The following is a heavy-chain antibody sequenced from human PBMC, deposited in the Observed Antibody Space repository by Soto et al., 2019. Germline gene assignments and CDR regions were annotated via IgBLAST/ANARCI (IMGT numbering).Heavy chain of an antibody. CDR3: ASGTKNLNYYGSGSYLEI. J-gene: IGHJ3*02. CDR1: GFTVSSNY. D-gene: IGHD3-10*01. Sequence: GGSPRLSCVASGFTVSSNYMSWVRQAPGKGLEWVSVMHSGGSTYYADSVKGRFTISRDNSKNTLYLQMNSLRSDDTAVYYCASGTKNLNYYGSGSYLEIWGQGTMVTVSS. CDR2: MHSGGST. V-gene: IGHV3-53*05.